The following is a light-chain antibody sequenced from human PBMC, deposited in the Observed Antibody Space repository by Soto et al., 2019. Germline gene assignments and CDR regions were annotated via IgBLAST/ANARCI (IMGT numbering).Light chain of an antibody. J-gene: IGLJ1*01. Sequence: LTQPACVSGSHGQSITTSCTVSTSDVGGYNYFSWYQQHPGKAPKLIIYEVSKRHSGVPDRFSGSKSGNTASLTVSGRHAEDEADNYCSSYAGSNQSVFATGSKV. CDR3: SSYAGSNQSV. CDR2: EVS. V-gene: IGLV2-8*01. CDR1: TSDVGGYNY.